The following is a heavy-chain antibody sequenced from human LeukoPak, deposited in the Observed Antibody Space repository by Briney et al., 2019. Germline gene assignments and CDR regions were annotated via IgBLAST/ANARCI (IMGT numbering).Heavy chain of an antibody. CDR3: ARDDNWGFDY. D-gene: IGHD7-27*01. V-gene: IGHV3-21*05. J-gene: IGHJ4*02. Sequence: GGTLRLSCAASGFVFSDYSMNWVRQAPGKGLEWLANIRGSGSGMGSGNYYAGSVRGRFTISRDNAKNSLYLQVNSLRTDDTAFYYCARDDNWGFDYWGQGALVTVSS. CDR2: IRGSGSGM. CDR1: GFVFSDYS.